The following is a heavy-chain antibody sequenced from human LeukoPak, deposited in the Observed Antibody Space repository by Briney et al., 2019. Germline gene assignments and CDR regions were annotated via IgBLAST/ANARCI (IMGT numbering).Heavy chain of an antibody. J-gene: IGHJ4*02. CDR1: GYTFTGYY. CDR3: ARALRKVGLRGSLGY. CDR2: MNPNSGNT. D-gene: IGHD5-12*01. V-gene: IGHV1-8*02. Sequence: GASVKVSCKASGYTFTGYYMHWVRQAPGQGLEWMGWMNPNSGNTGYAQKFQGRVTMTRNTSISTAYMELSSLRSEDTAVYYCARALRKVGLRGSLGYWGQGTLVTVSS.